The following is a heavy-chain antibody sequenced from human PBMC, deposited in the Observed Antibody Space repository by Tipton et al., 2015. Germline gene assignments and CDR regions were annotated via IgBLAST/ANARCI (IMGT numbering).Heavy chain of an antibody. CDR1: GYIFRLYG. D-gene: IGHD3-3*01. V-gene: IGHV1-46*01. Sequence: QLVQSGAEVKKPGASVKVSCRASGYIFRLYGISWVRQAPGQGPEWMGVINPSGSGTRYAQKFQGRLTLTRDTSTSTDYMELSSLSAGDTAVYYCARGAAGRLRFLEWISGPWGQGTLVTVSS. CDR3: ARGAAGRLRFLEWISGP. CDR2: INPSGSGT. J-gene: IGHJ5*02.